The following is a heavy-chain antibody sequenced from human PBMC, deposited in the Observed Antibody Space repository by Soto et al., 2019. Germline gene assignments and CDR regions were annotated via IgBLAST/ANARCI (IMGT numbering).Heavy chain of an antibody. Sequence: EVQLLESGGGLVQPGGSLRLSCAASGFTFSTYAMAWVRQAPGKGLEWVSVISGSGDFTYYVDSVKGRFTISRDNSKNTLYLQMNSLRAEDTAQYYCAKDYGGNPFDYWGHGTLVTVSS. CDR3: AKDYGGNPFDY. V-gene: IGHV3-23*01. J-gene: IGHJ4*01. D-gene: IGHD4-17*01. CDR2: ISGSGDFT. CDR1: GFTFSTYA.